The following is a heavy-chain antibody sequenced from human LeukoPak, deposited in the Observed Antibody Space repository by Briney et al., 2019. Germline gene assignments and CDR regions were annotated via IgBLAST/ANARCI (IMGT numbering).Heavy chain of an antibody. V-gene: IGHV3-21*01. CDR1: GFTFSSYI. CDR3: ARVKYYDSSGYYSEGWPYDY. Sequence: GGSLRLSCAASGFTFSSYIMNWVRQAPGKGLEWVSSITRGSSYIYYADSVRGRFTISRDNAKNSLYLQMNSLRAEDTAVYYCARVKYYDSSGYYSEGWPYDYWGQGTLVTVSS. D-gene: IGHD3-22*01. CDR2: ITRGSSYI. J-gene: IGHJ4*02.